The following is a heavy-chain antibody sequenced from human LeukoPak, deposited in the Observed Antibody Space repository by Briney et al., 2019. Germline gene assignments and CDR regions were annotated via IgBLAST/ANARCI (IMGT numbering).Heavy chain of an antibody. Sequence: ASETLSLTCTVFGASINTYYWSWIRQPPGKGLEWIGYIYYSGTTSYNPSLKTRVTISIDTSKNQFSLKLSSVTAADTAVYYCARVLRPMASQYYFDYWGQGTLVTVSS. V-gene: IGHV4-59*01. CDR1: GASINTYY. J-gene: IGHJ4*02. CDR2: IYYSGTT. CDR3: ARVLRPMASQYYFDY. D-gene: IGHD3-10*01.